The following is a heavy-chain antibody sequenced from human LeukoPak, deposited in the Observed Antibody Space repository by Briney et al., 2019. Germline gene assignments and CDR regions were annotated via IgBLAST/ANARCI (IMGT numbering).Heavy chain of an antibody. D-gene: IGHD1-26*01. CDR1: GFTFSDYY. CDR3: ARDPESGTSFDY. V-gene: IGHV3-11*01. Sequence: GGSPRLSCAASGFTFSDYYMSWIRQAPGKGLEWVSYISSSGTTIYYADSVKGRFTISRDNAKNSLYLQMNSLRAEDTAVYYCARDPESGTSFDYWGQGTLVTVSS. J-gene: IGHJ4*02. CDR2: ISSSGTTI.